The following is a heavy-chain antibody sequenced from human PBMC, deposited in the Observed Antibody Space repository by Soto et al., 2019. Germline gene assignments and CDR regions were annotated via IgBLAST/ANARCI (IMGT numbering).Heavy chain of an antibody. D-gene: IGHD3-3*01. CDR3: ARDRRSLRFLEWPKDLYYYGMDV. CDR2: ISYDGSNK. Sequence: PVGSLRLSCAASGFTFSSYAMHWVRQAPGKGLEWVAVISYDGSNKYYADSVKGRFTISRDNSKNTLYLQMNSLRAEDTAVYYCARDRRSLRFLEWPKDLYYYGMDVWGQGTTVTVSS. J-gene: IGHJ6*02. CDR1: GFTFSSYA. V-gene: IGHV3-30-3*01.